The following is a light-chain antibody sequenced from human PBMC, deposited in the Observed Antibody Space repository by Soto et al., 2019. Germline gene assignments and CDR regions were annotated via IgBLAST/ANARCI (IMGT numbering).Light chain of an antibody. Sequence: QSVLTQPPSASGTPGQRVTISCSGSNSNIGSNTVSWYQHLPGTAPKLLIYSNDQRPSGVPDRFSGSKSGTSASLAISGLQSEDEADYYCAAWDDSLNGLFGGGTKLTVL. V-gene: IGLV1-44*01. CDR3: AAWDDSLNGL. CDR2: SND. CDR1: NSNIGSNT. J-gene: IGLJ2*01.